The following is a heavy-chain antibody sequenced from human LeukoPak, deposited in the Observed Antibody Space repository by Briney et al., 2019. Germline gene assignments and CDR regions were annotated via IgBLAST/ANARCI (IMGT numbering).Heavy chain of an antibody. D-gene: IGHD3-10*01. J-gene: IGHJ4*02. CDR1: GFTFSSYW. V-gene: IGHV3-7*01. CDR2: IKQDGSEK. CDR3: ARDYNYYGSGSYHDY. Sequence: GGSLRLSCAASGFTFSSYWMSWVRQAPRKGLEWVANIKQDGSEKYYVDSVKGRFTISRDNAKNSLYLQMNSLRAEDTAVYYCARDYNYYGSGSYHDYWGQGTLVTVSS.